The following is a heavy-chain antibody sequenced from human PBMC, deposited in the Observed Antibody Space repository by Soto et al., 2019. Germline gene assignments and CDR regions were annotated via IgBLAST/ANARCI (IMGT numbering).Heavy chain of an antibody. Sequence: PGGSLRLSCAASGFTFSDYYMSWIRQAPGKGLEWVSYISSSGSTIYYADSVKGRFTISRDNAKNSLYLQMNSLRAEDTAVYYCARITRRYSGSSYFDPWGQGTLVTVSS. CDR1: GFTFSDYY. J-gene: IGHJ5*02. CDR3: ARITRRYSGSSYFDP. CDR2: ISSSGSTI. V-gene: IGHV3-11*01. D-gene: IGHD1-26*01.